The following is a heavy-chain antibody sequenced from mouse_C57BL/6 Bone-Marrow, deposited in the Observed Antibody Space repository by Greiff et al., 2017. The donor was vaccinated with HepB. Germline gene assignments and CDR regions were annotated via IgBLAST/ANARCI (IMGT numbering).Heavy chain of an antibody. V-gene: IGHV5-9*01. CDR3: ARLPPYDYVVYYAMDY. CDR1: GFTFSSYT. CDR2: ISGGGGNT. D-gene: IGHD2-4*01. Sequence: EVQLVESGGGLVKPGGSLKLSCAASGFTFSSYTMSWVRQTPEKRLEWVATISGGGGNTYYPDSVKGRFTISRDNAKNTLYLQMSSLRSEDTALYYCARLPPYDYVVYYAMDYWGQGTSVTVSS. J-gene: IGHJ4*01.